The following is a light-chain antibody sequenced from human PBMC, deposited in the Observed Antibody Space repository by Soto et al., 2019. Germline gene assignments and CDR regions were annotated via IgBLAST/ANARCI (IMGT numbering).Light chain of an antibody. CDR3: VAWDDSLNGVV. CDR2: NDN. Sequence: QSVLTQPPSASGTPGQRVTISCSGSSSNIGSNTVNWYQQLPGTAPKLLIYNDNQRPSGVPDRFSGSKSGTSASLAISGLQSEYEADYYCVAWDDSLNGVVFGGGTKVTVL. V-gene: IGLV1-44*01. J-gene: IGLJ2*01. CDR1: SSNIGSNT.